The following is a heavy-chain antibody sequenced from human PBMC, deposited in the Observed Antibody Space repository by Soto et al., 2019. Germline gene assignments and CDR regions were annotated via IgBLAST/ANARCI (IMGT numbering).Heavy chain of an antibody. CDR2: IRGSGGST. CDR3: AKRGKGAGSFDY. V-gene: IGHV3-23*01. Sequence: EVQLLESGGGLVQPGGSLRLSCAASGFTFSSYAMSWVRQAPGKGLEWVSAIRGSGGSTYYADSVKGRFTISRDNSKNTLYLQMNSLRAEDTAVYYCAKRGKGAGSFDYWGQGTLVTVSS. J-gene: IGHJ4*02. D-gene: IGHD6-19*01. CDR1: GFTFSSYA.